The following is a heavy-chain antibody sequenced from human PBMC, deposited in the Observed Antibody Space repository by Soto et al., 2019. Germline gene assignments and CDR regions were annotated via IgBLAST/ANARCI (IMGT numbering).Heavy chain of an antibody. CDR2: ISAYNGNT. CDR1: GYTFTSYG. J-gene: IGHJ3*02. V-gene: IGHV1-18*01. CDR3: ASSSFYYDSSGFPHDAFDI. Sequence: ASVKVSCKASGYTFTSYGISWVRQAPGQGLEWMGWISAYNGNTNYAQKLQGRVTMTTDTSTSTAYMELRSLRSGDTAVYYCASSSFYYDSSGFPHDAFDIWGQGTMVTVSS. D-gene: IGHD3-22*01.